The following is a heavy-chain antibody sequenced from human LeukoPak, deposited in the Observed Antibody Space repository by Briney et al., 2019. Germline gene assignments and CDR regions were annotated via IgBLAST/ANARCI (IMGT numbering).Heavy chain of an antibody. D-gene: IGHD3-10*01. CDR2: ISYDGSKI. CDR1: GFTFSSYS. J-gene: IGHJ5*02. CDR3: ARARAITMVRGGIDP. Sequence: PGGSLRLSCAASGFTFSSYSMYWVRRAPGKRLEWVAGISYDGSKIYYAESVKGRFTISRDNSKNAVYLQMISLRTEDTAVYYCARARAITMVRGGIDPWGQGTLVTVSS. V-gene: IGHV3-30-3*01.